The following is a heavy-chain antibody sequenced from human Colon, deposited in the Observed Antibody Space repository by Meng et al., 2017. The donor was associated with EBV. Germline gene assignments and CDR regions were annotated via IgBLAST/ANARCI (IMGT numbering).Heavy chain of an antibody. V-gene: IGHV7-4-1*02. CDR1: GYTFINYA. CDR2: INTHTGNP. Sequence: QWQLVQSGSDLKKPGASVKVSCKASGYTFINYAINWVRQAPGQGLEWMGWINTHTGNPTYGQGFTGRFVLSSDTSVSTANLQISSLKAEDTAVYYCARGGPYPDSSGFHWYFDLWGRGTLVTVSS. J-gene: IGHJ2*01. D-gene: IGHD3-22*01. CDR3: ARGGPYPDSSGFHWYFDL.